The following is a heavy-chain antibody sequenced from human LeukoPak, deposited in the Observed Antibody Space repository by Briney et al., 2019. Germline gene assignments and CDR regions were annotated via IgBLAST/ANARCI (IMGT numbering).Heavy chain of an antibody. CDR2: ISSSSSYI. CDR1: GFTFSSYS. D-gene: IGHD2-2*01. V-gene: IGHV3-21*01. J-gene: IGHJ6*04. CDR3: ARDWGYCSSTSCYGMDV. Sequence: SGGSLRLSCAASGFTFSSYSMNWVRQAPGKGLEWVSSISSSSSYIYYADSVKGRFTISRDNAKNSLYLQMNSLRAEDTAVYYCARDWGYCSSTSCYGMDVWGKGTTVTVSS.